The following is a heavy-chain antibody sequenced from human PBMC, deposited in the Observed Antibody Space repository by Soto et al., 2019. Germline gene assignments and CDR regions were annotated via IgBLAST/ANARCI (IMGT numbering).Heavy chain of an antibody. CDR3: AKRELDDK. CDR1: GFTFRSYG. V-gene: IGHV3-23*01. Sequence: EVQLLESGGRFVQPGGYLRLSCAASGFTFRSYGMSWVRQAPGKGLEWISAISDNGGRTDYADSVKGRFTISRDNSKNTLFLQMNTLTAEYTAVYYCAKRELDDKWGQGTLVTVS. D-gene: IGHD3-3*02. J-gene: IGHJ4*02. CDR2: ISDNGGRT.